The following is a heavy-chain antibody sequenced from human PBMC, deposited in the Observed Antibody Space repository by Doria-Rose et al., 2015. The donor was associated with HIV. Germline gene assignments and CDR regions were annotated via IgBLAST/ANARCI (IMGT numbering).Heavy chain of an antibody. Sequence: VQLVQSGGGLVQPGRSLRLSCITSGFTFGDYTMSWVRQAPGKGLEWVGFIRTKAYFGTPEYAASVKGRFTISRDDSKNIAYLQMTSLKTEDTAVYFCTRDNGGAAVGASYYWGQGTLVIVSS. CDR2: IRTKAYFGTP. V-gene: IGHV3-49*04. CDR3: TRDNGGAAVGASYY. D-gene: IGHD1-26*01. CDR1: GFTFGDYT. J-gene: IGHJ4*02.